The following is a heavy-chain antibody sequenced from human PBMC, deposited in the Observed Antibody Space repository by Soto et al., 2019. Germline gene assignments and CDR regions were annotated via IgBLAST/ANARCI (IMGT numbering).Heavy chain of an antibody. D-gene: IGHD3-22*01. CDR1: GYTLTSYA. Sequence: QVQLVQSGAEVKKPGASVKVSCKASGYTLTSYAMHWGRQAPGQRLEWMGWINAGNGHTKYSQTLQGRVNIARDTYASTAYIELTSRRSEATAVYYCARNSGFYYVDYWGQGNLVTVSS. V-gene: IGHV1-3*01. CDR3: ARNSGFYYVDY. CDR2: INAGNGHT. J-gene: IGHJ4*02.